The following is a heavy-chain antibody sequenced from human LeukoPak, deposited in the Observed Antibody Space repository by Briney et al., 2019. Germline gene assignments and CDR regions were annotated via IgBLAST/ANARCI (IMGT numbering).Heavy chain of an antibody. CDR3: ARDAAPGYIHWYFDR. D-gene: IGHD6-13*01. Sequence: SETLSLTCTVSGGSISSYYWSWIRQPPGKGLEWIGYIYYSGSTNYNPSLKSRVTISVDTSKSQFSLKLSSVTAADTAVYYCARDAAPGYIHWYFDRWGRGTLVTASS. CDR2: IYYSGST. CDR1: GGSISSYY. V-gene: IGHV4-59*01. J-gene: IGHJ2*01.